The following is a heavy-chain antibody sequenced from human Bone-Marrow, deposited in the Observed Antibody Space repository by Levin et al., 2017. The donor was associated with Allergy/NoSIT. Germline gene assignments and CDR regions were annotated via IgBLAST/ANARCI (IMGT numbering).Heavy chain of an antibody. CDR3: ARYRTLAGSLGWFDP. V-gene: IGHV3-69-1*01. Sequence: GESLKISCAASGFTFSDYYMTWVRQAPGKGLEWLAYLSSSGYIYYSDSVRGRFTISRHDAKNSLFLQMNSLRAEDTAVYYCARYRTLAGSLGWFDPWGQGTLVTVSS. CDR2: LSSSGYI. CDR1: GFTFSDYY. D-gene: IGHD6-13*01. J-gene: IGHJ5*02.